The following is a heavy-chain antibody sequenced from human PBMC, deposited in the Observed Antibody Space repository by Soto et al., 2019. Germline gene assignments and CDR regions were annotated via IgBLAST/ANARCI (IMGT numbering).Heavy chain of an antibody. CDR2: IYYSGST. CDR1: GGSISSGGYY. V-gene: IGHV4-31*03. D-gene: IGHD6-19*01. CDR3: ATDSGLEAVAGNLMDV. Sequence: SETLSLTCTVSGGSISSGGYYWSWIRQHPGKGLEWIGYIYYSGSTYYNPSLKSRVTISVDTSKNQFSLKLSSVTAADTAVYYCATDSGLEAVAGNLMDVCGQGTTVTVFS. J-gene: IGHJ6*02.